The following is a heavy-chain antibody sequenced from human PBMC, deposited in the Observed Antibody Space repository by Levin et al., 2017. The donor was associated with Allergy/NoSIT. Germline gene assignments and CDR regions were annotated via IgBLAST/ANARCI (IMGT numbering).Heavy chain of an antibody. CDR2: IIPILGIA. V-gene: IGHV1-69*04. CDR1: GGTFSSYT. CDR3: ARDEGYCSGGSCYYFDY. J-gene: IGHJ4*02. Sequence: SVKVSCKASGGTFSSYTISWVRQAPGQGLEWMGRIIPILGIANYAQKFQGRVTITADKSTSTAYMELSSLRSEDTAVYYCARDEGYCSGGSCYYFDYWGQGTLVTVSS. D-gene: IGHD2-15*01.